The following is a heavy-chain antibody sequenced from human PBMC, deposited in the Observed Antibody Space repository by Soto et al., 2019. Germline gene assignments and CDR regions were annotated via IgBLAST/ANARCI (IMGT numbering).Heavy chain of an antibody. V-gene: IGHV4-31*03. CDR3: ARGSATGTRWIDP. Sequence: QVQLQESGPGLVKPSQTLSLTCSVSGGSINSGAYYWGWFRQHPGKGLEWIGYISYTGRTYSNPSLQSRVTIALDMSESQFSLKLTSVTAADTAVYFWARGSATGTRWIDPWGQGTLVTVSP. CDR2: ISYTGRT. J-gene: IGHJ5*02. D-gene: IGHD6-13*01. CDR1: GGSINSGAYY.